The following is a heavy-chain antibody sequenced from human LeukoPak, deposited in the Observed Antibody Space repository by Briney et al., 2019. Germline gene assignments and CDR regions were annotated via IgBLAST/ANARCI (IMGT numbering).Heavy chain of an antibody. V-gene: IGHV4-38-2*02. D-gene: IGHD3-3*01. CDR2: IYHSGST. J-gene: IGHJ4*02. Sequence: SETLSLTCTVSGYSISSGYYWGWIRQPPGKGLEWIGSIYHSGSTYYNPSLKSRVTISVDTSKNQFSLKLSSVTAADTAVYYCARAYDFWSGYYANTYFDYWGQGTLVTVSS. CDR3: ARAYDFWSGYYANTYFDY. CDR1: GYSISSGYY.